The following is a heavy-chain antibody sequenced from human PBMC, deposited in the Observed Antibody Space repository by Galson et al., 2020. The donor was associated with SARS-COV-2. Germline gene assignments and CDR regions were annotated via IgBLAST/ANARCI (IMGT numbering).Heavy chain of an antibody. CDR2: ISSSSSYI. D-gene: IGHD5-12*01. V-gene: IGHV3-21*01. CDR1: GFTFSSYS. J-gene: IGHJ5*02. CDR3: AREVGSQGWLRSMTNNWFDP. Sequence: GESLKISCAASGFTFSSYSMNWVRQAPGKGLEWVSSISSSSSYIHYADSVKGRFTVSRDNAKNSLYLQMNSLRAEDTAVYYCAREVGSQGWLRSMTNNWFDPWGQGTLVTVSS.